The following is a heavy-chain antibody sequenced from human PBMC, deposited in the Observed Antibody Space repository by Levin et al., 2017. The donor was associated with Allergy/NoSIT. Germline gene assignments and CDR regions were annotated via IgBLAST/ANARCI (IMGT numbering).Heavy chain of an antibody. CDR2: TYYRSKWYN. V-gene: IGHV6-1*01. J-gene: IGHJ4*02. CDR1: GDSVSSNSAA. CDR3: SRVGFLLKNSYFDY. Sequence: SQTLSLTCAISGDSVSSNSAAWNWIRQSPSRGLEWLGRTYYRSKWYNDYALSVKSRITINPDTSKNHFSLQLNSLTPDDTPLYYFSRVGFLLKNSYFDYWGQGTLVTVSS. D-gene: IGHD2-15*01.